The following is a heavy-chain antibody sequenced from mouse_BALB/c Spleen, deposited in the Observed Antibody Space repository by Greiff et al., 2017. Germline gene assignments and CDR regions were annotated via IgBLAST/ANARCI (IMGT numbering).Heavy chain of an antibody. CDR3: ARAGDYDGGAWFAY. J-gene: IGHJ3*01. V-gene: IGHV1S137*01. CDR1: GYTFTDYA. D-gene: IGHD2-4*01. Sequence: LVESGAELVRPGVSVKISCKGSGYTFTDYAMHWVKQSHAKSLEWIGVISTYYGDASYNQKFKGKATMTVDKSSSTAYMELARLTSEDSAIYYCARAGDYDGGAWFAYWGQGTLVTVSA. CDR2: ISTYYGDA.